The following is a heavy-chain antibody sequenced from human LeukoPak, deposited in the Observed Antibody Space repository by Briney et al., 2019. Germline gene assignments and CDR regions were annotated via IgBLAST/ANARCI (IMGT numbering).Heavy chain of an antibody. CDR2: ITHSGST. CDR3: ARHLRYDILTGYPGGWFDP. Sequence: PSETLSLTCAVYAGSFSGYYWTWIRQPPGKGLEWIGEITHSGSTNYNPSLESRVTISVDTSKNQFSLKLSFVTAADTAVYYCARHLRYDILTGYPGGWFDPWGQGTLVTVSS. V-gene: IGHV4-34*01. J-gene: IGHJ5*02. D-gene: IGHD3-9*01. CDR1: AGSFSGYY.